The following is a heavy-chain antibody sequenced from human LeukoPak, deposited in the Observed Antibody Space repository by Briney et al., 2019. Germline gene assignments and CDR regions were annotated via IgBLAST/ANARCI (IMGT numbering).Heavy chain of an antibody. CDR3: VKVSVAAPGSDY. CDR1: GFIYSNYG. D-gene: IGHD6-13*01. CDR2: INQDGSEK. J-gene: IGHJ4*02. V-gene: IGHV3-7*01. Sequence: GGSLRLSCAASGFIYSNYGMTWVRQAPGKGLEWVANINQDGSEKYCVDSVKGRFTISRGNAKNSLYLQMNSLRAEDTALYYCVKVSVAAPGSDYWGQGTLVTVSS.